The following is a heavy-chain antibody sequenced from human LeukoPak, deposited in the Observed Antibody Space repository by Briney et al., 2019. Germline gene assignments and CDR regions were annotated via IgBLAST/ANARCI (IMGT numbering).Heavy chain of an antibody. J-gene: IGHJ4*02. V-gene: IGHV4-61*02. CDR1: GGSISSGSYY. Sequence: SQTLSLTCTVSGGSISSGSYYWSWIRQPAGKGLEWIGRIYTSGSTNYNPSLKSRVTISVDTSKNQFSLKLSSVTAADTAVYYCARLSSGWSHYFDYWGQGTLVTVSS. CDR3: ARLSSGWSHYFDY. D-gene: IGHD6-19*01. CDR2: IYTSGST.